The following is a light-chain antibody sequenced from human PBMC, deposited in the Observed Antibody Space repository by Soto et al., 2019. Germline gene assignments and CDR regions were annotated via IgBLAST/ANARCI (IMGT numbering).Light chain of an antibody. CDR2: DAS. V-gene: IGKV3-15*01. CDR3: QQYNNWPPFT. CDR1: ESVSSN. Sequence: EIVMTQFPATLSVSPGERATLSCRVSESVSSNLAWYQQKPGQAPRLLIYDASTRATGFPARFSGSGSGTEFTLTISSLQSEDSAVYFCQQYNNWPPFTFGPGTNVDIK. J-gene: IGKJ3*01.